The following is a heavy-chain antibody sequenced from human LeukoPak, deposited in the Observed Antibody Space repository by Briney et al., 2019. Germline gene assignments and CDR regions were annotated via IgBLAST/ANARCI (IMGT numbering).Heavy chain of an antibody. Sequence: GGSLRLSCAASGFTFSSYGMHWVRQAPGKGLEWVAVIWYDGSNKYYADSVKGRFTISRDNSKNTLYLQMNSLRAEDTAVYYCARDESYSSALDYWGQGTLVTVSS. V-gene: IGHV3-33*01. CDR3: ARDESYSSALDY. CDR1: GFTFSSYG. J-gene: IGHJ4*02. D-gene: IGHD6-19*01. CDR2: IWYDGSNK.